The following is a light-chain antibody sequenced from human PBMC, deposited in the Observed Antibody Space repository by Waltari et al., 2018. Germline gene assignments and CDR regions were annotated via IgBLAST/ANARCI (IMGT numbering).Light chain of an antibody. CDR2: GAS. CDR1: ESISIN. Sequence: TQSPATLSVSLGERVTPTCRASESISINLARYQQKPGQPPRLIIHGASKRATGVPARFAGSGSRTEFTLTITSLQSEDIAVYYCHQYNNRPPYTFGQGTKLEIK. CDR3: HQYNNRPPYT. V-gene: IGKV3-15*01. J-gene: IGKJ2*01.